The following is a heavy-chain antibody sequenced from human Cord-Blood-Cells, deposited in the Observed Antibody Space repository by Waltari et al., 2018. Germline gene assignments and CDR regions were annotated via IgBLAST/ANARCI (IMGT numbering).Heavy chain of an antibody. Sequence: QVQLVESGGGVVQPGRSLRLSCAASGFTFSSYGMHWVRQAPGKGLEWVAVIGYDGMNKYYADPVKGRFTSSRDNSKNTLYLKMNSLRAEDTAVYYCARRMRSGNLFDYWGQGTLVTVSS. CDR2: IGYDGMNK. J-gene: IGHJ4*02. CDR3: ARRMRSGNLFDY. V-gene: IGHV3-33*01. CDR1: GFTFSSYG. D-gene: IGHD3-10*01.